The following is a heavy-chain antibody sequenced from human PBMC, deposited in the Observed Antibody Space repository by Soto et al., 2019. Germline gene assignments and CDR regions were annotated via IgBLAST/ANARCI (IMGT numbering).Heavy chain of an antibody. CDR3: ARVRVPAALNWFDP. CDR2: IYYSGST. D-gene: IGHD2-2*01. CDR1: GGSISSGGYY. J-gene: IGHJ5*02. V-gene: IGHV4-31*03. Sequence: SETLSLTCTVSGGSISSGGYYWSWIRQHPGKGLEWIGYIYYSGSTYYNPSLKSRVTISVDTSKNQFSLKLSSVTAANTAVYYCARVRVPAALNWFDPWGQGTLVTVSS.